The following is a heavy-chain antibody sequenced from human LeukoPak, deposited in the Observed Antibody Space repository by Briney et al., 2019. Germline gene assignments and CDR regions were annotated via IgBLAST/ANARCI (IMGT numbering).Heavy chain of an antibody. J-gene: IGHJ5*02. CDR3: ARARYYGSGRPTLFDP. CDR2: MNPNSGGT. Sequence: ASVTVSCKASGYTFTGYYMDWVRQAPGQGLEWMGWMNPNSGGTTYAQKFQGRVTMTRDTSISTAYMELSRLRSDDTAVYYCARARYYGSGRPTLFDPWGQGTLVTVSS. D-gene: IGHD3-10*01. CDR1: GYTFTGYY. V-gene: IGHV1-2*02.